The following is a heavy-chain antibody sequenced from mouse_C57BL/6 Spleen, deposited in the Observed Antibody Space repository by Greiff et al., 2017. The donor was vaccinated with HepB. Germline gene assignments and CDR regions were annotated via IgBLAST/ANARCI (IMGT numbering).Heavy chain of an antibody. CDR1: GFNIKDDY. J-gene: IGHJ3*01. CDR2: IDPENGDT. D-gene: IGHD1-1*01. CDR3: TTAGYYGSSPPFAY. Sequence: VQLKQSGAELVRPGASVKLSCTASGFNIKDDYMHWVKQRPEQGLEWIGWIDPENGDTEYASKFQGKATITADTSSNTAYLQLSSLTSEDTAVYYCTTAGYYGSSPPFAYWGQGTLVTVSA. V-gene: IGHV14-4*01.